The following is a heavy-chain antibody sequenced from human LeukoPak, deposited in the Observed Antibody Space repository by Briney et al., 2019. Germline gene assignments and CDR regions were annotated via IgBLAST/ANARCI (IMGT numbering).Heavy chain of an antibody. D-gene: IGHD3-22*01. CDR1: GYTFTSYD. Sequence: GASVKVSCKASGYTFTSYDINWVRQATGQGLEWMGWMNPNSGNTGYAQKFQGRVTMTRNTSISTAYMELSSLRSDDTAVYYCARAGVRYYYDSSGYYLDFDFWGQGTLVTVSS. J-gene: IGHJ4*02. V-gene: IGHV1-8*01. CDR3: ARAGVRYYYDSSGYYLDFDF. CDR2: MNPNSGNT.